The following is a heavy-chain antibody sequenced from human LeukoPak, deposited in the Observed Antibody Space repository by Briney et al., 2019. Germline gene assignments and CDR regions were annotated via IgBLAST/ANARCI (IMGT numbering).Heavy chain of an antibody. CDR3: ARVSPYYDSSGYYLDY. V-gene: IGHV3-48*01. Sequence: GGSLRLSCAASGFTFSSYSMDWVRQAPGKGLEWVSYISSSSSTIYYADSVKGRFTISRDNAKNSLYLQMNSLRAEDTAVYYCARVSPYYDSSGYYLDYWGQGTLVTVSS. J-gene: IGHJ4*02. CDR2: ISSSSSTI. D-gene: IGHD3-22*01. CDR1: GFTFSSYS.